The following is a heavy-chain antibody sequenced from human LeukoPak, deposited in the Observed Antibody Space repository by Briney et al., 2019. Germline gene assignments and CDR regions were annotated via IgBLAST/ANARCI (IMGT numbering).Heavy chain of an antibody. CDR2: ITGSGGNT. V-gene: IGHV3-23*01. CDR3: AKWGDYDVLTGYYVSDY. D-gene: IGHD3-9*01. J-gene: IGHJ4*02. Sequence: GGSLRLSCAASGFTFSNYAMSWVRQAPGKGLEWASAITGSGGNTYYADSVKGRFTISRDNSKNTVFLQMNSLRAEDTAVYYCAKWGDYDVLTGYYVSDYWGQGALVTVSS. CDR1: GFTFSNYA.